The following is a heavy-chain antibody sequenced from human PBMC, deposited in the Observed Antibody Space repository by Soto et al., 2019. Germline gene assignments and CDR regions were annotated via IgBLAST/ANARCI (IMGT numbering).Heavy chain of an antibody. D-gene: IGHD4-4*01. CDR1: GFTFDDYT. Sequence: EVQLVESGGVVVQPGGSLRLSCAASGFTFDDYTMHWVRQAPGKGLEWVSLISWDGGSTYYADSVKGRFTISRDNSKNCLYVEMNSLRTEDTALYYCAKDILPDYSNYVFDYYYGMDVWGQGTTVTVSS. CDR2: ISWDGGST. J-gene: IGHJ6*02. CDR3: AKDILPDYSNYVFDYYYGMDV. V-gene: IGHV3-43*01.